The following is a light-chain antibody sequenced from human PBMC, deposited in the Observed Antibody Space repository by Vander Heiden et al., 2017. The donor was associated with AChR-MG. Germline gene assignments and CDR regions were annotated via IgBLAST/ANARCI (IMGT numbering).Light chain of an antibody. Sequence: QSALTQPPSVSGSPGQSVTISCTGTSSDVGSYNRVSWYQQPPGTAPKLMIYEVSNRPSGVPDRFSGSKSGNTASLTISGLQAEDEDDYYCSSYTSSSPPVFGGGTKLTVL. CDR2: EVS. V-gene: IGLV2-18*02. CDR3: SSYTSSSPPV. CDR1: SSDVGSYNR. J-gene: IGLJ3*02.